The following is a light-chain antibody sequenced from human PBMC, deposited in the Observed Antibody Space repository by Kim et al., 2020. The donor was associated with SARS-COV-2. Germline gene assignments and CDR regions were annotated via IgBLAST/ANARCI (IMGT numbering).Light chain of an antibody. Sequence: QSITISSTGVTSDIGGHNYVSWYQHDPGKAPRLILYDVTNRPSGIPTRFSGSMSGNTASLTISGLQPEDESDYYCTSYTHVNSLDVVFGGGTQLTVL. CDR2: DVT. J-gene: IGLJ2*01. V-gene: IGLV2-14*03. CDR1: TSDIGGHNY. CDR3: TSYTHVNSLDVV.